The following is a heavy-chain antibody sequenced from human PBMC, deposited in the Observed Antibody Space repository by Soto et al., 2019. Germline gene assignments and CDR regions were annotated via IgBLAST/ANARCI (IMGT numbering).Heavy chain of an antibody. CDR1: GFSLSNTRMG. V-gene: IGHV2-26*01. CDR2: IFSNDEK. D-gene: IGHD3-10*01. J-gene: IGHJ5*02. Sequence: QVTLKESGPVLVKPTETLTLTCTVSGFSLSNTRMGVSWIRQPPGKALEWLAHIFSNDEKSYSTSLKSRLTISKDTYKSQVVLSMTNMDPVDTATYYCTRIEKGSATYTWGQGTLVTVSS. CDR3: TRIEKGSATYT.